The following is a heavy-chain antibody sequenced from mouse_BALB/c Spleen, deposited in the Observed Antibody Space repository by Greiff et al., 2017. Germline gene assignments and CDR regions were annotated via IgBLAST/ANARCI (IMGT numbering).Heavy chain of an antibody. CDR1: GYTFTSYV. J-gene: IGHJ1*01. V-gene: IGHV1-14*01. CDR3: ARLLGRQYFDV. CDR2: INPYNDGT. D-gene: IGHD4-1*01. Sequence: VQLKESGPELVKPGASVKMSCKASGYTFTSYVMHWVKQKPGQGLEWIGYINPYNDGTKYNQKFKDKATLTADKSSSTAYMQLSSLTSEDSAVYYCARLLGRQYFDVWGAGTTVTVSS.